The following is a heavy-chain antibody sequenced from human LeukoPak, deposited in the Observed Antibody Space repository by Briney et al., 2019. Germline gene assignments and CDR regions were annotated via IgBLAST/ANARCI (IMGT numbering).Heavy chain of an antibody. CDR1: GFTFRSYA. CDR2: IGGSPGDT. J-gene: IGHJ4*02. D-gene: IGHD5-12*01. CDR3: AKVGLGYGGYDSGGYAYGN. Sequence: GGSLRPSCVVSGFTFRSYAMSWVRQGPGKGLEWVSAIGGSPGDTYYADSVKGRFTISRDNYKNTVYLQMNSLRAEDTAVYFCAKVGLGYGGYDSGGYAYGNWGQGTLVTVSS. V-gene: IGHV3-23*01.